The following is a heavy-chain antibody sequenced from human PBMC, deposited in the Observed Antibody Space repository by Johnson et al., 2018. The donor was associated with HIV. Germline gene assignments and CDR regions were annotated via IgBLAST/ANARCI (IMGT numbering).Heavy chain of an antibody. J-gene: IGHJ3*02. CDR2: ISSSGSTI. CDR1: GFTFDDYG. Sequence: VLLVESGGGLVQPGGSLRLSCAASGFTFDDYGMSWVRQAPGKGLEWVSYISSSGSTIYYADSVKGRFTISRDNAKNSLYLQMNSLRAEDTAVYYCARRCSRTSCRGTLFAFDIWGQGTMVTI. D-gene: IGHD2-2*01. V-gene: IGHV3-48*04. CDR3: ARRCSRTSCRGTLFAFDI.